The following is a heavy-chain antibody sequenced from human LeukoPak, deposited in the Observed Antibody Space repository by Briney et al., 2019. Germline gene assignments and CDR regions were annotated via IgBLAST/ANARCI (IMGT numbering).Heavy chain of an antibody. J-gene: IGHJ4*02. CDR3: AKDLYSNYGLDY. D-gene: IGHD4-11*01. Sequence: GGSLRLSCAASEFDFSSHAMTRVRQAPGKGLEWVSAISISGSKTYYADSVKGRFTISRDNSKNTLYLQMNSLRAEDTAVYYCAKDLYSNYGLDYWGQGTLVTVSS. CDR1: EFDFSSHA. V-gene: IGHV3-23*01. CDR2: ISISGSKT.